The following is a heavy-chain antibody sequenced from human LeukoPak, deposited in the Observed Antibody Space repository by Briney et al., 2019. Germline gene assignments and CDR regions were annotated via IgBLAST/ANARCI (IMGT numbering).Heavy chain of an antibody. Sequence: SETLSLTCTVSGGSISSYYWSWIRQPPGKGLEWIGYIYYSGSTNYNPSLKSRVPILVDTSKIQFSLKLSSVTAADTAVYYCARGGIAGYCSGGSCYSNWFDPWGQGTLVTVSS. CDR2: IYYSGST. CDR1: GGSISSYY. V-gene: IGHV4-59*01. D-gene: IGHD2-15*01. CDR3: ARGGIAGYCSGGSCYSNWFDP. J-gene: IGHJ5*02.